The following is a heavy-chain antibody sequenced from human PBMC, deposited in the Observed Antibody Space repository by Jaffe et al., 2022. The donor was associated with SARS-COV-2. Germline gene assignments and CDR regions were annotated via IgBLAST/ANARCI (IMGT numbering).Heavy chain of an antibody. Sequence: EVQLVESGGGLVQPGGSLRLSCAASGFTFSTYWMHWVRQAPGKGLVWVSRINTDGSTTNYADSVKGRFTISRDNTKNTLFLQMNSLRAEDTAVYYCARHGDYGGKAYFHYWGQGTLVTVSS. D-gene: IGHD4-17*01. J-gene: IGHJ4*02. CDR1: GFTFSTYW. CDR3: ARHGDYGGKAYFHY. V-gene: IGHV3-74*01. CDR2: INTDGSTT.